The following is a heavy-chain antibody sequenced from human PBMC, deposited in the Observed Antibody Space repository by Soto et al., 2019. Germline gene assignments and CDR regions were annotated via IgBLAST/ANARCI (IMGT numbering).Heavy chain of an antibody. CDR1: GGTFSSYA. Sequence: QVQLVQSGAEVKKPGSSVKVSCKASGGTFSSYAISWVRQAPGQGLEWMGGIIPIFGTANYAQKFQARVRITADESTSTAYMELSSLRSDDTAVYYCARPLDTSTDYCYYGMDVWGQGTTVTVSS. J-gene: IGHJ6*02. D-gene: IGHD5-12*01. V-gene: IGHV1-69*01. CDR2: IIPIFGTA. CDR3: ARPLDTSTDYCYYGMDV.